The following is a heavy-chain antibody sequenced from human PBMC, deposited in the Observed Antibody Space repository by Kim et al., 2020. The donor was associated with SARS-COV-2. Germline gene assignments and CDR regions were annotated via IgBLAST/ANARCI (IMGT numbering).Heavy chain of an antibody. V-gene: IGHV1-3*01. Sequence: ASVKVSCKASGYTFTSYAMHWVRQAPGQRLEWMGWINAGNGNTKYSQKFQGRVTITRDTSASTDYMELSSLRSEDTAVYYCARGGSRWIPDAFDIWGQGTMVTVSS. D-gene: IGHD5-12*01. CDR1: GYTFTSYA. CDR3: ARGGSRWIPDAFDI. J-gene: IGHJ3*02. CDR2: INAGNGNT.